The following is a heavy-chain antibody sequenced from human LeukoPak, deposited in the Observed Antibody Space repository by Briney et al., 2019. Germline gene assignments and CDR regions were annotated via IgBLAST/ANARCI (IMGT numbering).Heavy chain of an antibody. J-gene: IGHJ4*02. V-gene: IGHV3-23*01. CDR1: GFTFSSYA. CDR3: AKGWDSGSYPFFDY. Sequence: GGSLRLSCAASGFTFSSYAMSWVRQAPGKGLERVPAISGSGGSTYYADSVKGRFTISSDNSKNTLYLQMNSRRAEDTVVYYCAKGWDSGSYPFFDYWGQGTLVTVSS. CDR2: ISGSGGST. D-gene: IGHD1-26*01.